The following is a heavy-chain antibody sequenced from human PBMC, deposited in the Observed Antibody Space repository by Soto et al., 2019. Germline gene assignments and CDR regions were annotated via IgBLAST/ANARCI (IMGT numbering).Heavy chain of an antibody. CDR2: IYYSGST. J-gene: IGHJ4*02. CDR1: GGSISSYY. V-gene: IGHV4-59*01. CDR3: ARSDGRY. Sequence: QVQLQESVPGLLKPSETLSLTCTVSGGSISSYYWSWIRQPPGKGLEWIGYIYYSGSTNYNPSLKSRVTISVDTSKNQFSLKLSSVTAADTAVYYCARSDGRYWGQGTLVTVSS.